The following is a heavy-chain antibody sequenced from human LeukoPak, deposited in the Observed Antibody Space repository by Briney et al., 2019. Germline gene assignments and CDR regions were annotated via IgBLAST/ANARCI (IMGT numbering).Heavy chain of an antibody. CDR2: ISGSGGST. CDR1: GFTFSDCY. V-gene: IGHV3-23*01. J-gene: IGHJ4*02. CDR3: AIADHYGDYPFDY. Sequence: SGGSLRLSCAASGFTFSDCYMSWVRQAPGKGLEWVSAISGSGGSTYYADSVKGRFTISRDNSKNTLYLQMNSLRAEDTAVYYCAIADHYGDYPFDYWGQGTLVTVSS. D-gene: IGHD4-17*01.